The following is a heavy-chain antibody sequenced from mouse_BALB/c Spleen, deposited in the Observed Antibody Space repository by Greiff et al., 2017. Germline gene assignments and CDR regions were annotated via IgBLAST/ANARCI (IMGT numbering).Heavy chain of an antibody. J-gene: IGHJ2*01. Sequence: EVQLVESGAELVKPGASVKLSCTASGFNIKDTYMHWVKQRPEQGLEWIGRIDPANGNTKYDPKFQGKATITADTSSNTAYLQLSSLTSEDTAVYYCAKKGRNFHFDYWGQGTTLTVSS. CDR1: GFNIKDTY. D-gene: IGHD1-1*01. CDR2: IDPANGNT. V-gene: IGHV14-3*02. CDR3: AKKGRNFHFDY.